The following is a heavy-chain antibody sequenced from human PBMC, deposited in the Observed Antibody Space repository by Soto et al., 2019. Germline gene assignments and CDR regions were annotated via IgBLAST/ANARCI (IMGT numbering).Heavy chain of an antibody. CDR2: IIPIFGTA. J-gene: IGHJ4*02. D-gene: IGHD3-22*01. CDR3: ARDDYYDSSGYYRSFY. CDR1: GGTFSSSA. Sequence: ASVKVSCKASGGTFSSSAISWVRQAPGQGLEWMGGIIPIFGTANYAQKFQGRVTITADESTSTAYMELSSLRSEDTAVYYCARDDYYDSSGYYRSFYWGQGTLVTVSS. V-gene: IGHV1-69*13.